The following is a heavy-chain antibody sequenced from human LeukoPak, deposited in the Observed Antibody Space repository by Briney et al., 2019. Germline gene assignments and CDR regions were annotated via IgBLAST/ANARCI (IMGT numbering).Heavy chain of an antibody. CDR1: GFTFSSYS. V-gene: IGHV3-21*01. Sequence: GGSLRLSCAASGFTFSSYSMNWVRQAPGKGLEWVSFISSSSSYIYYADSVKGRFTISRDNAKNSLYLQMNSLRAEDTAVYYCARGEYGSGSYHIDYWGQGILVTVSS. D-gene: IGHD3-10*01. CDR2: ISSSSSYI. CDR3: ARGEYGSGSYHIDY. J-gene: IGHJ4*02.